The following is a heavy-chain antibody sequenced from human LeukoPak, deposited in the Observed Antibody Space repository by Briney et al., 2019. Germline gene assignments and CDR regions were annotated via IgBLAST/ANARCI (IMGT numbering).Heavy chain of an antibody. D-gene: IGHD6-19*01. CDR3: ARCKWLVPVY. Sequence: SETLSLTCAVSGGYISSNNWWIWVRQSPEKGLEWIGEIYHDGSTNYNPSLKSRVTISMDKSKNQLSLKLSSVTAADTAVYYCARCKWLVPVYWGQGTLVTVSS. J-gene: IGHJ4*02. V-gene: IGHV4-4*02. CDR1: GGYISSNNW. CDR2: IYHDGST.